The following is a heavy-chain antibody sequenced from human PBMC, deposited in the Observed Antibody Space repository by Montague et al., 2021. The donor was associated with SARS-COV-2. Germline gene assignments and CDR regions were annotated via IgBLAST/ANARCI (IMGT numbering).Heavy chain of an antibody. CDR2: IYYSGST. Sequence: SETLSLTCTVSGGSISSYYWSWIRQPPGKGLEWIGYIYYSGSTNYNPSLKSRVTISADTSKNQFSLKLSSVTAADTAVYYCARAQAAGYSSGWYNYYYYMDVWGKGTTVTVSS. CDR3: ARAQAAGYSSGWYNYYYYMDV. D-gene: IGHD6-19*01. J-gene: IGHJ6*03. V-gene: IGHV4-59*01. CDR1: GGSISSYY.